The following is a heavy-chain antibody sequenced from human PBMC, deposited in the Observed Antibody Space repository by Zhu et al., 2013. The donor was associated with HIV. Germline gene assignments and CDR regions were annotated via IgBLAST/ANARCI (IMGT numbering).Heavy chain of an antibody. CDR1: GYTLTGYY. CDR3: ARVADSGSGSYFGY. D-gene: IGHD3-10*01. CDR2: INPNSGAT. Sequence: QVQLVQSGAEVKKPGASVKVSCKASGYTLTGYYIHWVRQAPGQGLEWMGWINPNSGATNYAQKFQGRVTMTRDTSISTAYMQLSRLRSDDTAVYYCARVADSGSGSYFGYWGQGTLVTVSS. V-gene: IGHV1-2*02. J-gene: IGHJ4*02.